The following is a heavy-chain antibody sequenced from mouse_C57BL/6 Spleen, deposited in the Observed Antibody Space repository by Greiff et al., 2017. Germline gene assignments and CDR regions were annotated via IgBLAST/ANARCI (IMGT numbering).Heavy chain of an antibody. D-gene: IGHD1-1*01. Sequence: EVMLVESEGGLVQPGSSMKLSCTASGFTFSDYYMAWVRQVPEKGLEWVANINSDGSSTYYLDSLKSRFIISRDNAKNILYLQMSSLKSEDTATYYCARDRDYYGSSYGAMDYWGQGTSVTVSS. V-gene: IGHV5-16*01. CDR3: ARDRDYYGSSYGAMDY. CDR2: INSDGSST. J-gene: IGHJ4*01. CDR1: GFTFSDYY.